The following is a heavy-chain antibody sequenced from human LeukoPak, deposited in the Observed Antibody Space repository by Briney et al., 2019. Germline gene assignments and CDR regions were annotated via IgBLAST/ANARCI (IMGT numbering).Heavy chain of an antibody. J-gene: IGHJ4*02. D-gene: IGHD3-10*01. CDR3: AKASRLLHGSGSYPGYFDY. V-gene: IGHV3-30*18. CDR2: ITYDGSAT. CDR1: GFTFDNYG. Sequence: PGGSLRLSCAASGFTFDNYGMHWVRQAPGKGLQWLAGITYDGSATYYTDSVKGRFTISRDNSKNTLYLQMNSLRAKDTAVYYCAKASRLLHGSGSYPGYFDYWGQGTLVTVSS.